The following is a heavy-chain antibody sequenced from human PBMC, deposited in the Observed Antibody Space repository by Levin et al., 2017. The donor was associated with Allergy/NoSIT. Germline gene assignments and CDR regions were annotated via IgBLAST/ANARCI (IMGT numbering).Heavy chain of an antibody. CDR2: ISSSSSHI. Sequence: PGGSLRLSCAASGFTFSSYSMNWVRQAPGKGLEWVSSISSSSSHIYYADSVKGAFTISRDNAKNSLYLQMKSLRAEDTAVYYCAREGWFGELVPWGQGTLVTVSS. J-gene: IGHJ4*02. CDR1: GFTFSSYS. V-gene: IGHV3-21*01. CDR3: AREGWFGELVP. D-gene: IGHD3-10*01.